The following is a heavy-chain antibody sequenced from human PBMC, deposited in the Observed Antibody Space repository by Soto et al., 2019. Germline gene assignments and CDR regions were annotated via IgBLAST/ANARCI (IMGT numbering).Heavy chain of an antibody. J-gene: IGHJ4*02. CDR1: GYTFTSYG. CDR2: ISAYNGNT. D-gene: IGHD3-3*01. V-gene: IGHV1-18*01. Sequence: ASVKVSCKASGYTFTSYGISWVRQAPGQGLEWMGWISAYNGNTNYAQKLQGRVTMTTDTSTSTAYMELRSLRSDDTAVYYCARGTQSITIFGVVIQDFDYWGQGTLVTVSS. CDR3: ARGTQSITIFGVVIQDFDY.